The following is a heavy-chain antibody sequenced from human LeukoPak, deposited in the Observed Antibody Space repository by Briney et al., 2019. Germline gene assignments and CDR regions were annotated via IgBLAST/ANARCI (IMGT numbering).Heavy chain of an antibody. D-gene: IGHD3-9*01. CDR2: INPDSGDT. CDR1: GYIFTGYY. CDR3: TRVQYYNILTGAFHS. Sequence: ASLKVSRKASGYIFTGYYLHWVRQAPGQGLEWMGWINPDSGDTNFAEKFQGRVSMTRDTSISTAYLELSGLRSDDTAYFYCTRVQYYNILTGAFHSWGQGTLVTVSS. J-gene: IGHJ4*02. V-gene: IGHV1-2*02.